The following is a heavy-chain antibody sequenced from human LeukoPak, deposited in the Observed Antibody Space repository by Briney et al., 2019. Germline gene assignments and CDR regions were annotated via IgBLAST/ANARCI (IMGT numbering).Heavy chain of an antibody. CDR2: ITSSSSYI. CDR3: AITLTAMASFDY. V-gene: IGHV3-21*04. Sequence: GGSLRLSCAASGFTFSSYSMNWVRQAPGKGLEWVSSITSSSSYIYYADSVKGRFTISRDNAKNSLYLQMNSLRAEDTAVYYCAITLTAMASFDYWGQGTLVTVSS. CDR1: GFTFSSYS. J-gene: IGHJ4*02. D-gene: IGHD5-18*01.